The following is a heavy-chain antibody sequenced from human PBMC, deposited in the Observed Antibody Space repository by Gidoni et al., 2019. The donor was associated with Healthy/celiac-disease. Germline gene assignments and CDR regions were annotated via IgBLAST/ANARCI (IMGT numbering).Heavy chain of an antibody. J-gene: IGHJ4*02. CDR1: GGSISSSSYY. D-gene: IGHD6-19*01. CDR3: ARHILRIAVAGPYYFDY. CDR2: IYYSGST. Sequence: QLQLQESGPGLVKPSETLSLTCTVSGGSISSSSYYWGWIRQPPGKGLEWIGSIYYSGSTYYNPSLKSRVTISVDTSKNQFSLKLSSVTAADTAVYYCARHILRIAVAGPYYFDYWGQGTLVTVSS. V-gene: IGHV4-39*01.